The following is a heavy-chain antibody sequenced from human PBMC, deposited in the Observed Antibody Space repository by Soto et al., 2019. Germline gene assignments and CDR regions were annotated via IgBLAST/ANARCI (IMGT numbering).Heavy chain of an antibody. CDR1: GGSISSGGYY. CDR2: IYYSGST. V-gene: IGHV4-31*01. Sequence: QVQLQESGPGLVKTSQTLSLTYTVSGGSISSGGYYSSWIRQQPGKGLEWIGYIYYSGSTYYNPSLKSLGNLSADTSKNQFSLKLSSVTAADTAVYYCARSKPQWLVLVDDWGQGTLVTVSS. CDR3: ARSKPQWLVLVDD. D-gene: IGHD6-19*01. J-gene: IGHJ4*02.